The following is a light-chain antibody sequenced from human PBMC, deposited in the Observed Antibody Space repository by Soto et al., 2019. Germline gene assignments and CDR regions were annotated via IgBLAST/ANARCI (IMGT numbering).Light chain of an antibody. CDR1: QSVFYSANHWND. CDR2: WAS. CDR3: QQYYSLPLT. V-gene: IGKV4-1*01. Sequence: DIVMTQSTDSLTVSLGERATINCKSSQSVFYSANHWNDLGWDQKKPGLPPKLLIYWASTRGSGLPVRFNGSGSGTDFTLTISSLQAEDVAVYYCQQYYSLPLTFGGGTKV. J-gene: IGKJ4*01.